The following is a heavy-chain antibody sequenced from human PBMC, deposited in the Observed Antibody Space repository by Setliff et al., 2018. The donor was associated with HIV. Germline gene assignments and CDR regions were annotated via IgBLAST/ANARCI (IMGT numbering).Heavy chain of an antibody. J-gene: IGHJ4*02. V-gene: IGHV3-15*04. D-gene: IGHD5-18*01. Sequence: GGSLRLSCVASGFTFTKAWMSWVRQAPGMGLEWVGRIESKTDGGTTDYAAPVKGRFTISRDDSKNTLYLQMNSLTTEDTAVYYCATGYNYGPSFAYWGQGTLVTVSS. CDR2: IESKTDGGTT. CDR3: ATGYNYGPSFAY. CDR1: GFTFTKAW.